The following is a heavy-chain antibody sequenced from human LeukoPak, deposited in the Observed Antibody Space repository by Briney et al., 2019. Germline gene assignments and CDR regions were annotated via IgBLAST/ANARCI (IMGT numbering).Heavy chain of an antibody. J-gene: IGHJ4*02. CDR3: ARDKIEGPTKLDY. D-gene: IGHD1-1*01. CDR2: INTDGSST. V-gene: IGHV3-74*01. CDR1: GFTFSRYW. Sequence: GGSLRLSCAASGFTFSRYWMHWGRQAPGKGLVWVSRINTDGSSTSYADSVKGRFTISRDNAKNSLYLQMNSLRAEDTAVYYCARDKIEGPTKLDYWGQGILVTVSS.